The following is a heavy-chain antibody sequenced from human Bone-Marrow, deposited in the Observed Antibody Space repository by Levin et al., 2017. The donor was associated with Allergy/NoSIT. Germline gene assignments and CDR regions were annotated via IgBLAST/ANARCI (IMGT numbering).Heavy chain of an antibody. J-gene: IGHJ3*01. CDR2: IYYSGTT. V-gene: IGHV4-31*03. Sequence: SETLSLTCTVSGGSVSLGGYYWGWIRQHPGKGLEWIGIIYYSGTTYYNPSLRSRISISVDTSKSQFSLKMTSVTAADTAVYYCARDLGGYYGSARWPSYAFDLWGQGTMVTVSS. CDR1: GGSVSLGGYY. D-gene: IGHD3-10*01. CDR3: ARDLGGYYGSARWPSYAFDL.